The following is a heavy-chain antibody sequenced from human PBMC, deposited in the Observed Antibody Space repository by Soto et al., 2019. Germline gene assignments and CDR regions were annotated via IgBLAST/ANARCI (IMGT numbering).Heavy chain of an antibody. CDR1: GFAFGDSA. CDR3: AKAPYAGYFYYFDS. Sequence: GGSLRLSCAGSGFAFGDSATHWVRQAPGKGLEWVAGISWNSGAKGYADSVKGRFTISRDNAKKSLYLQMNTLRPEDTALYYCAKAPYAGYFYYFDSWGQGTLVTVSS. D-gene: IGHD5-12*01. CDR2: ISWNSGAK. J-gene: IGHJ4*02. V-gene: IGHV3-9*01.